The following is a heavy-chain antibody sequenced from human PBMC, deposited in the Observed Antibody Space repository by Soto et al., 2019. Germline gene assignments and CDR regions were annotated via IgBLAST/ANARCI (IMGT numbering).Heavy chain of an antibody. CDR2: IYYSGSI. CDR1: GGSITSSNYY. D-gene: IGHD3-9*01. V-gene: IGHV4-39*01. CDR3: ARLLHDNRGYYYFDY. Sequence: QLQLQESGPGLVKPSETLSLTCSVSGGSITSSNYYWGWIRQPPGKGLEWIAAIYYSGSIYHNPSLKSRVTMSIDTSKNQFSLKMSSVTAADTAVYYCARLLHDNRGYYYFDYWGRGTLVTVSS. J-gene: IGHJ4*02.